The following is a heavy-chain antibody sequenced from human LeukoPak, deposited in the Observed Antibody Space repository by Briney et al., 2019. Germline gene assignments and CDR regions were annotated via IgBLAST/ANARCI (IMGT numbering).Heavy chain of an antibody. CDR2: IYDSGTT. J-gene: IGHJ4*02. D-gene: IGHD3-10*01. V-gene: IGHV4-59*01. CDR3: ARGQGYGLLNALDD. CDR1: GGSISGWY. Sequence: PSETLSLTCAVSGGSISGWYWSWIRQPPGKGLEWIGHIYDSGTTNYNPSLKSRVTMSVDSSKNQFSLKLTSVTAADTAVYYCARGQGYGLLNALDDWGQGTLVTVSS.